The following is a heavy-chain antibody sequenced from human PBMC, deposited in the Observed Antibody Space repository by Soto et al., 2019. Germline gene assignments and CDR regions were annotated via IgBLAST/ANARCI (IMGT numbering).Heavy chain of an antibody. CDR3: AKDENYYDSSGYYY. D-gene: IGHD3-22*01. CDR1: GFTFSSYA. Sequence: GGSLRLSCAASGFTFSSYAMSWVRQAPGKGLEWVSAISGSGGSTYYADSVKGRFTISRDNSKNTLYLQMSSLRAEDTAVYYCAKDENYYDSSGYYYWGQGTLVTVSS. CDR2: ISGSGGST. V-gene: IGHV3-23*01. J-gene: IGHJ4*02.